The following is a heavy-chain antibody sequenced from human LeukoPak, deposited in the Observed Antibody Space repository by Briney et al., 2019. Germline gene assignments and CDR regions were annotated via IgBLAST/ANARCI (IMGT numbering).Heavy chain of an antibody. CDR2: IRYDGSNK. V-gene: IGHV3-30*02. Sequence: GGSLRLSCAASGFTFSSYGMHWVRQAPGKGLEWVAFIRYDGSNKYYADSVKGRFTISRDNSKNTLYLQMNSLRAEDTAVYYCANLVATEHDAFDIWGQGTMVTVSS. D-gene: IGHD2-21*02. J-gene: IGHJ3*02. CDR1: GFTFSSYG. CDR3: ANLVATEHDAFDI.